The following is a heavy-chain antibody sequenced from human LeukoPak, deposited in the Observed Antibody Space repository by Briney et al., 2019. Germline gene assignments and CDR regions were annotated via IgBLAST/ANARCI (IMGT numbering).Heavy chain of an antibody. CDR2: IIPIFGTA. J-gene: IGHJ5*02. CDR3: ARGCSGGSCYSVRWFDP. D-gene: IGHD2-15*01. Sequence: ASVKVSCKASGGTFSSYAISWVRQAPGQGLEWMGRIIPIFGTANYAQKFQGRVTITTDESTSTAYMELSSLRSEDTAVYYRARGCSGGSCYSVRWFDPWGQGTLVTVSS. CDR1: GGTFSSYA. V-gene: IGHV1-69*05.